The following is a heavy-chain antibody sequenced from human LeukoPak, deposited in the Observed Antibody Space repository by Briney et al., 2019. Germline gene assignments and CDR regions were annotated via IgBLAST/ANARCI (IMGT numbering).Heavy chain of an antibody. CDR1: GGSISSSSYY. J-gene: IGHJ4*02. V-gene: IGHV4-39*01. CDR3: ARPGSPPPFYYFDY. Sequence: PSETLSLTCTVSGGSISSSSYYWGWIRQPPGKGLEWIGSIYYSGSTYYNPSLKSRVTISVDTSKNQFSLKLSSVTAADTAVYYCARPGSPPPFYYFDYWGQGTLVTVSS. D-gene: IGHD1-26*01. CDR2: IYYSGST.